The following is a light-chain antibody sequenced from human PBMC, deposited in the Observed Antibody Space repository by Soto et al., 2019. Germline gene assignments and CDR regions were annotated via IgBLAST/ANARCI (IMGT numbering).Light chain of an antibody. CDR1: QSISSW. CDR3: QQYNSYPHT. CDR2: KAS. V-gene: IGKV1-5*03. J-gene: IGKJ3*01. Sequence: DIQMTQSPSTLSASVGDRVTITCRASQSISSWLAWYQQKPGKAPKLLIYKASNLESGVPSRFSGSGSGTVFTLTISSLQPDDFSTYYCQQYNSYPHTFGPGTKVDIK.